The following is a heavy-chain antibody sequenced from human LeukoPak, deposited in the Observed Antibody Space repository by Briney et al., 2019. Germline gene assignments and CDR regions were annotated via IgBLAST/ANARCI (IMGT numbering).Heavy chain of an antibody. CDR3: ARAYSYGFDY. Sequence: TGGSLRLSCAASGFTFSSYAMHWVRQAPGKGLEWGAVISYDGSNKYYADSVKGRFTISRDNSKNTLYLQMNSLRAEDTAVYYCARAYSYGFDYWGQGTLVTVSS. CDR1: GFTFSSYA. D-gene: IGHD5-18*01. V-gene: IGHV3-30*04. CDR2: ISYDGSNK. J-gene: IGHJ4*02.